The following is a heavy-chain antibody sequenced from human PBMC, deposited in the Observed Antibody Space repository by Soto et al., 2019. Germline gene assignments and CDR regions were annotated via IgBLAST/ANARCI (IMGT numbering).Heavy chain of an antibody. V-gene: IGHV3-7*01. J-gene: IGHJ1*01. CDR3: GTHSRSRPLY. Sequence: GESLKISCAASGFTFSSYWMSWVRQAPGKGLEWVANIKEDGSEKSYVDSVKGRFTISRDNAKNSLFLQMTSLRVEDTAVYYCGTHSRSRPLYWGQGTQVTVSS. CDR2: IKEDGSEK. D-gene: IGHD3-22*01. CDR1: GFTFSSYW.